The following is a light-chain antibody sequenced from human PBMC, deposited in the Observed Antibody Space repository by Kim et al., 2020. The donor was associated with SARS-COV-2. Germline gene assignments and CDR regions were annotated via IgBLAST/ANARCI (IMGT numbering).Light chain of an antibody. CDR1: QGIRND. J-gene: IGKJ1*01. CDR2: ATS. Sequence: IQMTQSPSSLSASVGDRVTITCRAGQGIRNDLVWYQQKPGKAPKRLIYATSSLQSGVPSRFSGSGSGTEFTLTISSLQTEDVATYYCLQDNDYPWTFGQGTKVDIK. V-gene: IGKV1-17*01. CDR3: LQDNDYPWT.